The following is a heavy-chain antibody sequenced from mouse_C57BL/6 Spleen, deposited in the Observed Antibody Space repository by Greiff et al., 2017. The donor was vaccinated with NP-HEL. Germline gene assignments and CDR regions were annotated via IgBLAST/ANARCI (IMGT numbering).Heavy chain of an antibody. CDR3: TRPFYYYGSSYGAWFAY. CDR2: IDPETGGT. CDR1: GYTFTDYE. J-gene: IGHJ3*01. V-gene: IGHV1-15*01. D-gene: IGHD1-1*01. Sequence: VQLVESGAELVRPGASVTLSCKASGYTFTDYEMHWVKQTPVHGLEWIGAIDPETGGTAYNQKFKGKAILTADKSSSTAYMELRSLTSEDSAVYYCTRPFYYYGSSYGAWFAYWGQGTLVTVSA.